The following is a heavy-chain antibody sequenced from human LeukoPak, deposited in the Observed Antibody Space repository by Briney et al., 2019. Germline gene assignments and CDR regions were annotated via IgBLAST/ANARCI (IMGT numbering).Heavy chain of an antibody. CDR3: ARGPFKWELRRAPFDY. Sequence: PSETLSLTCAVYGGSFSGYYWSWIRQPPGKGLEWIGEINHSGSTNYNPSLKSRVTISVDTSKNQFSLKLSSVTAADTAVYYCARGPFKWELRRAPFDYWGQGTLVTVSS. J-gene: IGHJ4*02. D-gene: IGHD1-26*01. CDR1: GGSFSGYY. V-gene: IGHV4-34*01. CDR2: INHSGST.